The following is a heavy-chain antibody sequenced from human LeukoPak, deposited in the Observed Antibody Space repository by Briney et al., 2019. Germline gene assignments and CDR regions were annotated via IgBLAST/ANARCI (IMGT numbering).Heavy chain of an antibody. J-gene: IGHJ4*02. CDR1: GGSISSYY. Sequence: SETLSLTCTVSGGSISSYYWSWIRQPPGKGLEWIGYIYYSGSTNYNPSLKSRVTISVDTSKNQFSLKLSSVTAADTAVYYCARERIAAAGYFDYWGQGTLVTVFS. CDR2: IYYSGST. CDR3: ARERIAAAGYFDY. V-gene: IGHV4-59*01. D-gene: IGHD6-13*01.